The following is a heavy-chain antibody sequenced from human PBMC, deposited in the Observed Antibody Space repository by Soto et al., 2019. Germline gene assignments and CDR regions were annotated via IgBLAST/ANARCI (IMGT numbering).Heavy chain of an antibody. CDR1: GYTFTGYY. Sequence: VASLKVSCKASGYTFTGYYMHWVRQAPGQGLEWMGWINPNSGGTNYAQKFQGWVTMTRDTSISTAYMELSRLTSDDTAVYYCAREAYYGSGSYPYWGQGTPVTVSS. D-gene: IGHD3-10*01. CDR3: AREAYYGSGSYPY. J-gene: IGHJ4*02. CDR2: INPNSGGT. V-gene: IGHV1-2*04.